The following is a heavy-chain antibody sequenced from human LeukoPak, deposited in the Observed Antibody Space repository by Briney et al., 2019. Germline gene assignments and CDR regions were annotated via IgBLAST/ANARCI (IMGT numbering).Heavy chain of an antibody. Sequence: GRSLRLSCAASGFTFSSYGMHWVRQAPGKGLEWVAVISYDGSNKYYADSVKGRFTISRDNSKNTLYLQMNSLRAEDTAVYYCAKGQGPDYRGQGTLVTVSS. CDR2: ISYDGSNK. CDR1: GFTFSSYG. V-gene: IGHV3-30*18. J-gene: IGHJ4*02. CDR3: AKGQGPDY.